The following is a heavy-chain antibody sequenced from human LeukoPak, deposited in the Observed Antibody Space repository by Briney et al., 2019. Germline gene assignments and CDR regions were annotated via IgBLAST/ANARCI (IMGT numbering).Heavy chain of an antibody. D-gene: IGHD3-3*01. CDR3: ARPNHDFWSGYYYYYGMDV. Sequence: ASVKVSCTASGYTFTSYGISWVRPAPGQGLAWMGWISAYNGNTNYAQKLQGRVTMTTDTSTSTAYMELRSLRSDDTAVYYCARPNHDFWSGYYYYYGMDVWGQGNTVTVSS. J-gene: IGHJ6*02. CDR1: GYTFTSYG. V-gene: IGHV1-18*01. CDR2: ISAYNGNT.